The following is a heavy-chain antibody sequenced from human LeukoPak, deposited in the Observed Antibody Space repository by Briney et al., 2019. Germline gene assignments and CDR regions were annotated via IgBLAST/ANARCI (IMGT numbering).Heavy chain of an antibody. J-gene: IGHJ1*01. Sequence: KPSETLSLTCAVYGGSFSGYYWSWIRQPPGKGLEWIGSIHHSGSTNYNPSLKSRVAISLDTSKNQFSLKLSSVTAADTAVYYCARAYGGNSQYFQHWGQGTLVTVSS. CDR1: GGSFSGYY. D-gene: IGHD4-23*01. CDR3: ARAYGGNSQYFQH. CDR2: IHHSGST. V-gene: IGHV4-34*01.